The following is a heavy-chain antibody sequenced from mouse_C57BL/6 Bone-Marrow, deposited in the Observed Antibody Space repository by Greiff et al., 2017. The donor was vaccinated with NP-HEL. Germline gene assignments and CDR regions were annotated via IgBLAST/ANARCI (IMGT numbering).Heavy chain of an antibody. J-gene: IGHJ4*01. CDR2: IDPEDGDT. Sequence: VQLQQSGAELVKPGASVKLSCTASGFNINDYYMHWVKQRTEQGLEWIGSIDPEDGDTKYVPKFQGKATITADTSSNTAYLQLSSLTSEDTAVYYCAAYGNYEGYAMDYWGQGTSVTVSA. CDR3: AAYGNYEGYAMDY. V-gene: IGHV14-2*01. CDR1: GFNINDYY. D-gene: IGHD2-1*01.